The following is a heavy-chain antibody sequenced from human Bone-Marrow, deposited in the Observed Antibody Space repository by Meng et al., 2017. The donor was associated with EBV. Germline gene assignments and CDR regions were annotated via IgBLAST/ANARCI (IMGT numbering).Heavy chain of an antibody. Sequence: EVQLVESGXGLIQPGGSXRLSCAASGFTVSSNYMSWVRQAPGKGLEWVSVIYSGGTTDYAESVKGRFTISRDNSQNTLYLQMNSLRAEDTAVYYCARAPYCGGDCLWGQGTLVTVSS. V-gene: IGHV3-53*01. CDR1: GFTVSSNY. CDR2: IYSGGTT. CDR3: ARAPYCGGDCL. J-gene: IGHJ1*01. D-gene: IGHD2-21*02.